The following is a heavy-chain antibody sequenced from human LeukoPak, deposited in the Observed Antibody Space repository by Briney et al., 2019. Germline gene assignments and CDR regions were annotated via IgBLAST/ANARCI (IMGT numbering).Heavy chain of an antibody. D-gene: IGHD4-23*01. Sequence: GGSLRLSCAASGFTFSSYSMNWVRQAPGKGLEWVSSISSSSSYIYYADSVKGRFTISRDNAKKSLYLQMNSLRAEDTAVYYCARHSMYGSNTFGAFDIWGQGTMVTVSS. V-gene: IGHV3-21*01. J-gene: IGHJ3*02. CDR1: GFTFSSYS. CDR3: ARHSMYGSNTFGAFDI. CDR2: ISSSSSYI.